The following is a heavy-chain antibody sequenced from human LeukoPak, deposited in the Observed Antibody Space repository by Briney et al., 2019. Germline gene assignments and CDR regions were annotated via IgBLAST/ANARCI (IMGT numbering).Heavy chain of an antibody. J-gene: IGHJ4*02. CDR1: GGSISSYY. CDR3: ARGGATVQSYYFDY. D-gene: IGHD1-1*01. V-gene: IGHV4-59*01. CDR2: IYYSGST. Sequence: SETLSLTCTVSGGSISSYYWSWIRQPPGKGLEWIGYIYYSGSTNYNPSLKSRVTISVDTSKNQFSLKLSSVTAADTAVYYCARGGATVQSYYFDYWGQGILVTVSS.